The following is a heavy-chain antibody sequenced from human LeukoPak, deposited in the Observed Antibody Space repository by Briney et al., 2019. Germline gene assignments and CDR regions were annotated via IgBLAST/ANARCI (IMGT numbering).Heavy chain of an antibody. J-gene: IGHJ4*02. V-gene: IGHV3-21*04. CDR2: ISSSSSYI. CDR3: AKDTTSGWYGAGGAIDY. Sequence: GGSLRLSCAASGFTFSSYSMNWVRQAPGKGLEWVSSISSSSSYIYYADSVKGRFTISRDNAKNSLYLQMNSLRAEDTALYYCAKDTTSGWYGAGGAIDYWGQGTLVTVSS. CDR1: GFTFSSYS. D-gene: IGHD6-19*01.